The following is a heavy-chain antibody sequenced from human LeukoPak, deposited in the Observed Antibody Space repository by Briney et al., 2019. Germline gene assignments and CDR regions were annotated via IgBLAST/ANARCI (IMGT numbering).Heavy chain of an antibody. CDR2: INPNSGGT. CDR1: GYTFTGYY. D-gene: IGHD4-17*01. V-gene: IGHV1-2*02. CDR3: AREVQDYGDYGYVTAGAGAFDI. Sequence: VASVKVSCKASGYTFTGYYMHWVRQAPGQGLEWMGWINPNSGGTNYAQKFQGRVTMTRDTSISTAYMELSRLRSDDTAVYYCAREVQDYGDYGYVTAGAGAFDIWGQGTMVTVSS. J-gene: IGHJ3*02.